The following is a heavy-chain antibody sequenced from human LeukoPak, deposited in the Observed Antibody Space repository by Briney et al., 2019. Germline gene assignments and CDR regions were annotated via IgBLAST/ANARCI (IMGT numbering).Heavy chain of an antibody. D-gene: IGHD5-24*01. J-gene: IGHJ5*02. Sequence: SETLSLTCAVYGGSFSGYYWSWIRQPPGKGLEWIGEINHSGSTNYNPSLKSRVTISVDTSKNQFSLKLSSVTAADPAVYYCASRDGYNWFDPWGQGTLVTVSS. CDR3: ASRDGYNWFDP. V-gene: IGHV4-34*01. CDR1: GGSFSGYY. CDR2: INHSGST.